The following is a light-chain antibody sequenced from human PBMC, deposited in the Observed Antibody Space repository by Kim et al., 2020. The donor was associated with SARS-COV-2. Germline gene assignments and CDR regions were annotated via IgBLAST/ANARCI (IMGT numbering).Light chain of an antibody. CDR2: QDS. V-gene: IGLV3-1*01. CDR3: QAWDSSTDVV. Sequence: VSPGQTASITCSGDRLGDKYACWYQQKPGQSPVLVIYQDSKRPSGIPERFSGSNSGNTATLTISGTQAMDEADYYCQAWDSSTDVVFGGGTKLTVL. J-gene: IGLJ2*01. CDR1: RLGDKY.